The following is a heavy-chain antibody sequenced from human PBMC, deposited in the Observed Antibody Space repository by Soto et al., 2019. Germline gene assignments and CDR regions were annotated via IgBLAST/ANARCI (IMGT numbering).Heavy chain of an antibody. CDR2: IYSGGST. CDR1: GFTVSSNY. D-gene: IGHD6-13*01. CDR3: ARDSVGSSWYNYYYYGMDV. Sequence: EVQLVETGGGLIQPGGSLRLSCAASGFTVSSNYMSWVRQAPGKGLEWVSVIYSGGSTYYADSVKGRFTISRDNSKNTLYLQMNSLRAEDTAVYYCARDSVGSSWYNYYYYGMDVWGQGTTVTVSS. V-gene: IGHV3-53*02. J-gene: IGHJ6*02.